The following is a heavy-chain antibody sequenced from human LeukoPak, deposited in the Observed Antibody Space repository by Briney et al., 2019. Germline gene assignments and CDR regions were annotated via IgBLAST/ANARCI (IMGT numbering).Heavy chain of an antibody. Sequence: GGSLRLSCAASGFSFSIYAMSWVRQAPGKGLEWVSTVSGSGSNTYYADSVKGRITISRDNSKNTLYLQMNSLRAEDTAVYYCTKDRQGYDQPIDFWGEGTPVTVSS. CDR2: VSGSGSNT. CDR3: TKDRQGYDQPIDF. J-gene: IGHJ4*01. CDR1: GFSFSIYA. D-gene: IGHD3-16*01. V-gene: IGHV3-23*01.